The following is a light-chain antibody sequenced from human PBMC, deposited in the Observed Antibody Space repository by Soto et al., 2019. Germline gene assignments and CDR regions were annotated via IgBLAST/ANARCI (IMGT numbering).Light chain of an antibody. CDR2: GNS. J-gene: IGLJ1*01. CDR1: SSNVGAGYD. Sequence: QSVLTQPPSVSGAPCQRVTISCTGSSSNVGAGYDVHWYQQLPGTAPKLLIYGNSNRPSGVPDRFSGSKSGTSASLAITGLQAEDEADYYCQSYDSSLSGFYVFGTGTKVTV. CDR3: QSYDSSLSGFYV. V-gene: IGLV1-40*01.